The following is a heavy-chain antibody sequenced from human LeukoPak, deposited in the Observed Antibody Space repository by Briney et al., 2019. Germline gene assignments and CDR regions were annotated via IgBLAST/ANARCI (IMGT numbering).Heavy chain of an antibody. CDR1: GFTFSSYG. V-gene: IGHV3-30*02. CDR3: AKGNREWELRANAFDI. J-gene: IGHJ3*02. CDR2: LRDDGSNK. D-gene: IGHD1-26*01. Sequence: GGALRLSCGASGFTFSSYGMHRVRPAPGKGLGGVAFLRDDGSNKYYADSVKGRFTISRDNSKNTPYLQMNSLRAEDTAVYYCAKGNREWELRANAFDIWGQGTMVTVSS.